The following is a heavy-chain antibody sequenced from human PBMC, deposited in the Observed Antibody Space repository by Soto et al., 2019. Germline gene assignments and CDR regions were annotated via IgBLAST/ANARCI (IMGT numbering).Heavy chain of an antibody. D-gene: IGHD3-22*01. V-gene: IGHV1-2*02. CDR1: GYTFTGYY. J-gene: IGHJ1*01. Sequence: QVPLVQSGAEVKKPGASVKISCKTSGYTFTGYYIHWVRQAPGQGLEWMGWINPNSGATLYARKFQGRVIVSRDTSISTAFMELSSLRSDDTAVYYCARGPFSYDSSGYYVYWGQGTLVTASS. CDR2: INPNSGAT. CDR3: ARGPFSYDSSGYYVY.